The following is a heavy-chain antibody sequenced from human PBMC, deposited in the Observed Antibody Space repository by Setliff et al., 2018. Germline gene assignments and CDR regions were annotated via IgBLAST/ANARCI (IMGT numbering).Heavy chain of an antibody. V-gene: IGHV1-24*01. CDR3: ARSPFPVDTVMVTTFDS. CDR2: FDPEDEET. D-gene: IGHD5-18*01. CDR1: GYRLIEVS. J-gene: IGHJ4*02. Sequence: ASVKVSCKVSGYRLIEVSMHWVRQAPGKGLEWVGGFDPEDEETIYAQKFQGRVTMTDDTSTDTAYMELSSLRSEDTAVYYCARSPFPVDTVMVTTFDSWGQGTLVTVSS.